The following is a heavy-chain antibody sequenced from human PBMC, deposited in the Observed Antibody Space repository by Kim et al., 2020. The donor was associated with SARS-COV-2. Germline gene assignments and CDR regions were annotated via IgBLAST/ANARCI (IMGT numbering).Heavy chain of an antibody. J-gene: IGHJ4*02. D-gene: IGHD2-2*02. V-gene: IGHV4-59*08. CDR3: ARQGCSSTSCYNFDY. CDR1: GGSISSYY. Sequence: SETLSLTYTVSGGSISSYYWSWIRQPPGKGLEWIGYIYYSGSTNYNPSLKSRVTISVYTSKNQFSLKLSSLTAADTAVYYCARQGCSSTSCYNFDYWGQGTLVTVSS. CDR2: IYYSGST.